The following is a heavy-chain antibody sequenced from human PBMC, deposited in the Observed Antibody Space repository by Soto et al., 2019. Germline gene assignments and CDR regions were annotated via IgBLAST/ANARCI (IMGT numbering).Heavy chain of an antibody. Sequence: QLQLQESGPGLVKPSETLSLTCTVSGGSISSSSYYWGWIRQPPGKGLEWIGSIYYSGSTYYNPSLKSRVPISVDPSKNQFSLKLSSVTAADTAVYYCAGPGIAVLGFDPWGQGTLVTVSS. D-gene: IGHD6-19*01. CDR3: AGPGIAVLGFDP. J-gene: IGHJ5*02. CDR2: IYYSGST. CDR1: GGSISSSSYY. V-gene: IGHV4-39*01.